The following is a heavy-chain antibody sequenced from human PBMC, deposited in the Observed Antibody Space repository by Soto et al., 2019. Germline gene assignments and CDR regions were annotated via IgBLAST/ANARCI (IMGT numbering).Heavy chain of an antibody. V-gene: IGHV3-30-3*01. Sequence: PWGSLRLSCAASGFTFISYAMHFFRHSPGKGLEWVAVISYDGSNKYYADSVKGRFTISRDNSKNTLYLQMNSLRAEDTAVYYCARDRVVRGPRFDYWGQGTLVTVSS. CDR2: ISYDGSNK. D-gene: IGHD3-10*01. CDR1: GFTFISYA. CDR3: ARDRVVRGPRFDY. J-gene: IGHJ4*02.